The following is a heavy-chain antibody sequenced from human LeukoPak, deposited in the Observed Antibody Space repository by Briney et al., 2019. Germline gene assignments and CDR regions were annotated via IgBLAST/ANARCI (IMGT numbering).Heavy chain of an antibody. Sequence: ASVKVSCKASGYTFNGYYMHWVRQAPGQGLEWMGWINPNSGGTNYAQKFQGRVTMTRDTSISTAYMELSSLRSEDTAVYYCAREAGLRGVIISGGFDPWGQGTLVTVSS. CDR2: INPNSGGT. CDR1: GYTFNGYY. V-gene: IGHV1-2*02. CDR3: AREAGLRGVIISGGFDP. D-gene: IGHD3-10*01. J-gene: IGHJ5*02.